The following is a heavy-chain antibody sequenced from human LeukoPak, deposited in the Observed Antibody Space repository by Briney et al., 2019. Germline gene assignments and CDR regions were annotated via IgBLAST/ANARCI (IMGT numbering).Heavy chain of an antibody. CDR1: GFTFSSYG. V-gene: IGHV3-23*01. J-gene: IGHJ4*02. CDR3: AKRSRDGYNGLDY. Sequence: GGSLRLSCAASGFTFSSYGMSWVRQAPGKGLEWVSAISGSGGSTYYADSVKGRFTISRDNSKNTLYLQMNSLRAEDTAVYYCAKRSRDGYNGLDYWGRGTLVTVSS. CDR2: ISGSGGST. D-gene: IGHD5-24*01.